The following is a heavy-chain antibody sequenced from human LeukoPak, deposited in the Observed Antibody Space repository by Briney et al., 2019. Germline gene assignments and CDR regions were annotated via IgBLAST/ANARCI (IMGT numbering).Heavy chain of an antibody. D-gene: IGHD2-2*02. V-gene: IGHV4-4*07. CDR1: GGSISSYY. CDR3: ARHVPRPSPYCSSTSCYKWFDP. J-gene: IGHJ5*02. CDR2: IYTSGST. Sequence: SETLSLTCTVSGGSISSYYWSWIRQPAGKGLEWIGRIYTSGSTNYNPSLKSRVTMSVDTSKNQFSLKLSSVTAADTAVYYCARHVPRPSPYCSSTSCYKWFDPWGQGTLVTVSS.